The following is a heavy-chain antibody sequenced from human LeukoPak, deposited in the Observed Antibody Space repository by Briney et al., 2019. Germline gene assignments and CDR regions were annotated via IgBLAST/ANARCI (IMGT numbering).Heavy chain of an antibody. CDR1: GGTFSSYV. V-gene: IGHV1-69*13. CDR2: IIPIFGTA. Sequence: SVKVSCKASGGTFSSYVISWVRQAPGQGLEWMGGIIPIFGTANYAQKFQGRVTITADESTSTAYMELSSLRSEDTAVYYCARGTVVPAAPKLYNWFDPWGQGTLVTVSS. CDR3: ARGTVVPAAPKLYNWFDP. D-gene: IGHD2-2*01. J-gene: IGHJ5*02.